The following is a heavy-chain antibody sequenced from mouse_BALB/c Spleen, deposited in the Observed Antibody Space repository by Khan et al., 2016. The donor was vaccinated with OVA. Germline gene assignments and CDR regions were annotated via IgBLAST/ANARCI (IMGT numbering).Heavy chain of an antibody. CDR2: ISYSGRT. J-gene: IGHJ2*01. V-gene: IGHV3-2*02. CDR1: GYSITSDYA. D-gene: IGHD1-1*01. CDR3: ARMVTITSVVSTDFDY. Sequence: EVQLQESGPGLVKPSPSLSLTCTVTGYSITSDYAWNWIRQFPGNKLEWMGYISYSGRTSYNPSLKSRISITRDTSKNQFFLQLNYVTTEDTATXYCARMVTITSVVSTDFDYWGQGTTLTVSS.